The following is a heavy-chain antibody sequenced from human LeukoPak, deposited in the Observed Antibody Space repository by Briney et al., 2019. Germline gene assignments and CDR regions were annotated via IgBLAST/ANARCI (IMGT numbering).Heavy chain of an antibody. D-gene: IGHD3-22*01. V-gene: IGHV3-23*01. Sequence: GGSLRLSCVASGFTLRSYVMNWVRQTPGKGLEWVSGISGSGASTYYADSVKGRFTISRDNSKNTLHLQMNSLRAEDTAVYYCAKDRSRYDSSAYDFDYWGQGTLVTVSS. CDR3: AKDRSRYDSSAYDFDY. CDR2: ISGSGAST. CDR1: GFTLRSYV. J-gene: IGHJ4*02.